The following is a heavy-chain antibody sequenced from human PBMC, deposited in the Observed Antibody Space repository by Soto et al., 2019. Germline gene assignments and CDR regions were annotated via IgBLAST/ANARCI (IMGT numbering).Heavy chain of an antibody. D-gene: IGHD5-18*01. J-gene: IGHJ4*02. V-gene: IGHV3-33*06. Sequence: QVQLVESGGGVVQPGRSLRLSCAASGFSFGSLAMHWVRQAPGRGLEWVAIIWYDGSNKYYADSVKARFTISRDNSKNTLYLQMNSLRDEDTAVYYCAKGYRQCSEWGQGTLVTVSS. CDR3: AKGYRQCSE. CDR2: IWYDGSNK. CDR1: GFSFGSLA.